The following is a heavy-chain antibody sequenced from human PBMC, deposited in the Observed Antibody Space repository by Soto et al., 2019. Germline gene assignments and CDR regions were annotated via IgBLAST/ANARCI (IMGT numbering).Heavy chain of an antibody. V-gene: IGHV2-5*02. CDR1: GFSLSTSGVG. J-gene: IGHJ5*02. Sequence: QITLKESGPPLVKPTQTLTLTCTFSGFSLSTSGVGVGWIRQPPGKALEWLALIYWDDDKRYSPSLKSRLTITKDTSKSQVVLTMTNMDPVDTATYYCAHTVILWDIVVVPAATQPPNWFDPWGQGTLVTVSS. CDR3: AHTVILWDIVVVPAATQPPNWFDP. CDR2: IYWDDDK. D-gene: IGHD2-2*01.